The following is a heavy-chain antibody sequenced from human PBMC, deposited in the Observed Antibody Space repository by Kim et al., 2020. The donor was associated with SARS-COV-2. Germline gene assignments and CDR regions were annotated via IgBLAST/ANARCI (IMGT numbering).Heavy chain of an antibody. CDR2: ISTKSGAT. V-gene: IGHV1-2*02. J-gene: IGHJ3*02. CDR1: GYTFIDHT. CDR3: ARPSTREWDFDAFDI. Sequence: ASVKVSCKASGYTFIDHTLHWVRQAPGQGPAWMGWISTKSGATNYAQKFQGRVTMTRDTSITTAYMELRSLRSDDTAIYYCARPSTREWDFDAFDIWGQGTRVTVSS. D-gene: IGHD1-26*01.